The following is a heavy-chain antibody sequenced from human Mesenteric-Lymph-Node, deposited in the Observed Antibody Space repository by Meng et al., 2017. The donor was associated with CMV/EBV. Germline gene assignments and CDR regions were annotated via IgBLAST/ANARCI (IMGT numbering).Heavy chain of an antibody. D-gene: IGHD2-15*01. CDR2: ISYDGGNK. CDR1: GFTFSSYA. Sequence: GGSLRLSCAASGFTFSSYAMHWVRQAPGKGLEWVAVISYDGGNKYYADSVKGRFTISRDNSKNTLYLQMNSLRAEDTAVYYCARGKGRSYFDYWGQGTLVTVSS. J-gene: IGHJ4*02. CDR3: ARGKGRSYFDY. V-gene: IGHV3-30*04.